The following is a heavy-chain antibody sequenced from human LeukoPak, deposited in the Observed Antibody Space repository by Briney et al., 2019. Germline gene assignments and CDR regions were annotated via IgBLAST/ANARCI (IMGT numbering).Heavy chain of an antibody. D-gene: IGHD3-22*01. CDR2: ISYDGSNK. J-gene: IGHJ4*02. CDR3: ARDRGYYDSSGYYTRYFDY. CDR1: GFTFSSYA. Sequence: GGSLRLSCAASGFTFSSYAMHWVRQAPGKGLEWVAVISYDGSNKYYADSVKGRFTISRDNSKNTLYLQMNSLRAEDTAVYYCARDRGYYDSSGYYTRYFDYWGQGTLVTVSS. V-gene: IGHV3-30*04.